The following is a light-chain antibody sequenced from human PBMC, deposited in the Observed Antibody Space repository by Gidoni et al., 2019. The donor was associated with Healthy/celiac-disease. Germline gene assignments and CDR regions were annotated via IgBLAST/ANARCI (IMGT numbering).Light chain of an antibody. J-gene: IGKJ2*01. CDR3: QQYGSSPRT. Sequence: EIVLTQSPGTLSLSPGERATLSCSASQSVSSSYLAWYQQKPGQAPRLLIYGASRRATGIPDRFSGSGSGTDFTLTISRLEPEDFAVYYCQQYGSSPRTFGQGTKLEIK. CDR1: QSVSSSY. V-gene: IGKV3-20*01. CDR2: GAS.